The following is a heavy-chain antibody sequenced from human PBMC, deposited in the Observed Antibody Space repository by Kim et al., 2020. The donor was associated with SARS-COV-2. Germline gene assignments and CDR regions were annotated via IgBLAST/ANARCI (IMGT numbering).Heavy chain of an antibody. CDR2: IYYSGST. Sequence: SETLSLTCTVSGGSISSSSYYWGWIRQPPGKGLEWIGSIYYSGSTYYNPSLKSRVTISVDTSKNQFSLKLNSVTAADTAVYYCARTADVLAAADTNFDYWGRGTLVTVSS. CDR1: GGSISSSSYY. V-gene: IGHV4-39*07. CDR3: ARTADVLAAADTNFDY. D-gene: IGHD6-13*01. J-gene: IGHJ4*02.